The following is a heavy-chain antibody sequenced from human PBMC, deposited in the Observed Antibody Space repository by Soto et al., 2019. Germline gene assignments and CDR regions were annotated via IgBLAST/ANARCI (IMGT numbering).Heavy chain of an antibody. V-gene: IGHV3-23*01. D-gene: IGHD3-10*01. J-gene: IGHJ4*02. Sequence: EMQLLESGGGLVQPGGSLRLSCAASGFTFSNYAMSWVRQAPGKGLEWVSVISGSGGSTHYADSVKGRFTISRDNSNNTLYLQMNGLRAEDTAVYYCAKDHYYGSGSYYLCFGFWGQGTLVTVSS. CDR1: GFTFSNYA. CDR2: ISGSGGST. CDR3: AKDHYYGSGSYYLCFGF.